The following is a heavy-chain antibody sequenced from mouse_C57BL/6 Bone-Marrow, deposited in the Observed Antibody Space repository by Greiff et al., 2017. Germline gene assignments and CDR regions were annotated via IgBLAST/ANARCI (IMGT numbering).Heavy chain of an antibody. D-gene: IGHD1-1*01. V-gene: IGHV1-64*01. CDR3: ASIYYYGSSPSWFAY. CDR2: IHPNSGST. Sequence: QVQLKQPGAELVKPGASVKLSCKASGYTFTSYWMHWVKQRPGQGLEWIGMIHPNSGSTNYNEKFKSKATLTVDKSSSTAYMQLSSLTSEDSAVYYCASIYYYGSSPSWFAYWGQGTLVTVSA. CDR1: GYTFTSYW. J-gene: IGHJ3*01.